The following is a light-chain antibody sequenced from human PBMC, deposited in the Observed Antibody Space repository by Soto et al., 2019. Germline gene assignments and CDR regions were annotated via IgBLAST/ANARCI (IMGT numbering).Light chain of an antibody. V-gene: IGKV3-20*01. CDR1: QSVSNSY. Sequence: EIVLTQSPGTLSLSPGERATLSCRASQSVSNSYLAWYQQKPGRAPRLLIYGASSRATGIPDRFSGSGSGTDFTLTLSRLEPEDFAVYYCQQYGTVPNTFGQGTKVDIK. J-gene: IGKJ1*01. CDR2: GAS. CDR3: QQYGTVPNT.